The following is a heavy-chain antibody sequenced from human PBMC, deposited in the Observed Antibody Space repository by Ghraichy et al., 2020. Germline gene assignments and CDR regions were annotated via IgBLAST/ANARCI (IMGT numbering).Heavy chain of an antibody. CDR2: INPNSGGT. V-gene: IGHV1-2*02. Sequence: ASVKVSCKASGYTFTGYYMHWVRQAPGQGLEWMGWINPNSGGTNYAQKFQGRVTMTRDTSISTAYMELSRLRSDDTAVYYCARDYDFWSGYRRFVYSGQGTLVTVSS. CDR3: ARDYDFWSGYRRFVY. J-gene: IGHJ4*02. CDR1: GYTFTGYY. D-gene: IGHD3-3*01.